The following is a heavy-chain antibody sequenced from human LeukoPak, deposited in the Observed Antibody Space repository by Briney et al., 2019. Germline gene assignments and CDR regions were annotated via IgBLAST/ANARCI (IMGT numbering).Heavy chain of an antibody. CDR3: AKDLVVVAFISGVDY. V-gene: IGHV3-30*18. Sequence: GGSLRLSCAASGFTFSSYGMNGVGQAPGKGREGGAVISYDGSNKYYADSVKGRFTISRDNSKNTLYLQMNSLRAEDTAVYYCAKDLVVVAFISGVDYWGQGTLVTVSS. D-gene: IGHD2-15*01. J-gene: IGHJ4*02. CDR1: GFTFSSYG. CDR2: ISYDGSNK.